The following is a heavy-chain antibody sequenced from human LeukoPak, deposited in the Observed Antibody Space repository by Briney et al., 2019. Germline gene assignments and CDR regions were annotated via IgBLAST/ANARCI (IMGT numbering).Heavy chain of an antibody. Sequence: ASVKVSCKVSGYTLTELSMHWVRQAPGKGLEWMGGFDPEDGETIYAQKFQGRVTMTEETSTDTAYMELSSLRSEDTAVYYCATDLGKWELPSYWGQGTLVTVSS. CDR2: FDPEDGET. J-gene: IGHJ4*02. CDR3: ATDLGKWELPSY. CDR1: GYTLTELS. D-gene: IGHD1-26*01. V-gene: IGHV1-24*01.